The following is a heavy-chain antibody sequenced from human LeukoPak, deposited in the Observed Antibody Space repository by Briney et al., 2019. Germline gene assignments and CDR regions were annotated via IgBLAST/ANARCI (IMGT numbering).Heavy chain of an antibody. CDR3: AKDRAIGPTGAAFDI. V-gene: IGHV3-30*02. D-gene: IGHD3-10*01. J-gene: IGHJ3*02. CDR1: GFTFSSYG. Sequence: GGSLRLSCAASGFTFSSYGMHWVRQAPGKGLEWVAFIRYDGSNKYYADSVKGRFTISRDNSKNTLYLQMNSLRAEDTAVYYCAKDRAIGPTGAAFDIWGQGTMVTVSS. CDR2: IRYDGSNK.